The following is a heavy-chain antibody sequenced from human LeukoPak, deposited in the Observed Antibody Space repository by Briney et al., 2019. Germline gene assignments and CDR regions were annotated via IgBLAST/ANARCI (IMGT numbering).Heavy chain of an antibody. CDR2: ISWNSGSI. Sequence: GGSLRLSCAASGFTFDDYAMHWVRQAPGKGLEWVSGISWNSGSIGYADSVKGRFTISRDNAKNTLYLQLNSLRPEDTAVYYCARDQLAYSGYDTLFDYWGQGTLVTVSS. V-gene: IGHV3-9*01. CDR1: GFTFDDYA. D-gene: IGHD5-12*01. CDR3: ARDQLAYSGYDTLFDY. J-gene: IGHJ4*02.